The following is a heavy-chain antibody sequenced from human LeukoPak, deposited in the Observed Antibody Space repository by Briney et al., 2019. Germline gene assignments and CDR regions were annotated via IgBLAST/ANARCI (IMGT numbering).Heavy chain of an antibody. CDR3: ARDRSSYAKGHYDY. Sequence: PSETLSLTCTVSGGSISSYYWSWIRQPPGKGLEWIGYIYYSGSTNYNPSLKSRVSIVLDTSKNQFSLKVTSVTAADTAVYYCARDRSSYAKGHYDYWGQGTLVTVSS. D-gene: IGHD6-6*01. J-gene: IGHJ4*01. CDR2: IYYSGST. V-gene: IGHV4-59*12. CDR1: GGSISSYY.